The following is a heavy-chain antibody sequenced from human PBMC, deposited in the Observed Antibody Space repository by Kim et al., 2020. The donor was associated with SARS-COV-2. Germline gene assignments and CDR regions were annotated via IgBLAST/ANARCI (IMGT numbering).Heavy chain of an antibody. CDR1: GFTFSSYG. V-gene: IGHV3-33*08. Sequence: GGSLRLSCAASGFTFSSYGMHWVRQAPGKGLEWVAVIWYDGSNKYYADSVKGRFTISRDNSKNTLYLQMNSLRAEDTAVYYCARDPGGITMIVVVIYYYGLDVWGQGTTVTVSS. CDR2: IWYDGSNK. J-gene: IGHJ6*02. D-gene: IGHD3-22*01. CDR3: ARDPGGITMIVVVIYYYGLDV.